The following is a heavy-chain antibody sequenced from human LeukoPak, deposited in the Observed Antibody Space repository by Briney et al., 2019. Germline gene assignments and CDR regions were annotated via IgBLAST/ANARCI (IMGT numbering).Heavy chain of an antibody. J-gene: IGHJ3*02. Sequence: GGSLRLSCAASGFTFDDYAMHWVRQAPGKGLEWVSLISWDGGSAYYADSVKGRFTISRDNAKKSLYLQMNSLRAEDTAVYFCARVLGCTNGVCHDAFDIWGQGTVVTVSS. CDR3: ARVLGCTNGVCHDAFDI. V-gene: IGHV3-43D*03. D-gene: IGHD2-8*01. CDR2: ISWDGGSA. CDR1: GFTFDDYA.